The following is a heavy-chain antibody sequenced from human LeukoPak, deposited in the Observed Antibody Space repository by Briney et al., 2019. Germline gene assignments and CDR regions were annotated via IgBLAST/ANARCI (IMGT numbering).Heavy chain of an antibody. CDR2: IYYGGST. Sequence: SETLSLTCTVSGGSISSGGYYWSWIRQHPGKGLEWIGYIYYGGSTYYNPSLKSRVTISVDTSKNQFSLKLSSVTAADTAVYYCARDRANDYYDSSGSPGWFDPWGQGTLVTVSS. CDR3: ARDRANDYYDSSGSPGWFDP. V-gene: IGHV4-31*03. CDR1: GGSISSGGYY. D-gene: IGHD3-22*01. J-gene: IGHJ5*02.